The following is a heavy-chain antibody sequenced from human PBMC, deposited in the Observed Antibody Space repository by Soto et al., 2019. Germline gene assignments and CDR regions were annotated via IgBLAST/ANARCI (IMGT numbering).Heavy chain of an antibody. J-gene: IGHJ4*02. CDR1: GFTFDDYA. D-gene: IGHD5-12*01. V-gene: IGHV3-9*01. CDR3: AKDTWHIVATPDGYFDY. CDR2: ISWNSGSI. Sequence: GGSLRLSCAASGFTFDDYAMHWVRQAPGKGLEWVSGISWNSGSIGYADSVKGRFTISRDNAKNSLYLQMNSLRAEDTALYYCAKDTWHIVATPDGYFDYWGQGTLVTVSS.